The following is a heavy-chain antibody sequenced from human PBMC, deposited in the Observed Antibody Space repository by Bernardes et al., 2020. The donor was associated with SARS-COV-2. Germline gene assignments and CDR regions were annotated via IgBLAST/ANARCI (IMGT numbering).Heavy chain of an antibody. Sequence: ASVKVSCKASGYTFTSYYMHWVRQAPGQGLEWMGIINPSGGSTSYAQKFQGRVTMTRDTSTSTVYMELSSLRSEDTAVYYCAREGSLGGSGSYSTYAFDIWGQGTMVTVSS. CDR2: INPSGGST. CDR1: GYTFTSYY. CDR3: AREGSLGGSGSYSTYAFDI. V-gene: IGHV1-46*03. D-gene: IGHD3-10*01. J-gene: IGHJ3*02.